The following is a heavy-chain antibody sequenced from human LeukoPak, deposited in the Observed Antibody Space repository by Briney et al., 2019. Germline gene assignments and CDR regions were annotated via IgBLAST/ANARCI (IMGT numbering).Heavy chain of an antibody. V-gene: IGHV3-15*01. CDR1: GFTFSNAW. CDR2: IKSKTDGGTT. CDR3: TTDEIRRYCSGGSCPTYYFDY. D-gene: IGHD2-15*01. Sequence: GGSLRLSCAASGFTFSNAWMSWVRQAPGKGPEWVGRIKSKTDGGTTDYAAPVKGRFTISRDDSKNTLYLQMNSLKTEDTAVYYCTTDEIRRYCSGGSCPTYYFDYWGQGTLVTVSS. J-gene: IGHJ4*02.